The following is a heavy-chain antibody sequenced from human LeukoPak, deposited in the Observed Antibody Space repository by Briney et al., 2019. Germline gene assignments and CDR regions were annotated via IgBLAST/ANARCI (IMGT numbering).Heavy chain of an antibody. CDR3: ARGGMARYYYDSSGYSFDP. Sequence: GASVKVSCKASGYTFTSYDINWVRQATGQGLEWMGWMNPNSGNTGYAQKFQGRVTMTRNTSISTAYMELSSLRSEDTAVHYCARGGMARYYYDSSGYSFDPWGQGTLVTVSS. J-gene: IGHJ5*02. D-gene: IGHD3-22*01. CDR2: MNPNSGNT. V-gene: IGHV1-8*01. CDR1: GYTFTSYD.